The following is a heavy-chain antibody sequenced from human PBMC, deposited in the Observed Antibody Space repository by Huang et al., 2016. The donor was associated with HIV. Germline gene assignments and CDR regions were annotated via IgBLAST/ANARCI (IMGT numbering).Heavy chain of an antibody. D-gene: IGHD3-22*01. V-gene: IGHV1-8*01. J-gene: IGHJ5*02. CDR1: GYTFTNSD. CDR3: ARTDYYDSSTYSNCFDP. CDR2: LNPNSGNA. Sequence: QVQLVQSGAEVKKPGASVKVSCKASGYTFTNSDITWVRQAAAQGLEWVGWLNPNSGNAAYAQQFQGRVTLTRITSISTAYMELSSLRSEATSVYYCARTDYYDSSTYSNCFDPWGQGTLVTVSS.